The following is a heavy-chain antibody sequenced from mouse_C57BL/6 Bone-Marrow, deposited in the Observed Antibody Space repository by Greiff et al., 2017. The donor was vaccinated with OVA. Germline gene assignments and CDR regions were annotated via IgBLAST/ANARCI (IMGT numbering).Heavy chain of an antibody. CDR2: IRSKSNNYAT. CDR3: VRSNYGGAY. CDR1: GFSFNTYA. J-gene: IGHJ3*01. Sequence: EVQRVESGGGLVQPKGSLKLSCAASGFSFNTYAMNWVRQAPGKGLEWVARIRSKSNNYATYYADSVKDRFTISRDDSESMLYLQMNNLKTEDTAMYYCVRSNYGGAYWGQGTLVTVSA. V-gene: IGHV10-1*01. D-gene: IGHD2-5*01.